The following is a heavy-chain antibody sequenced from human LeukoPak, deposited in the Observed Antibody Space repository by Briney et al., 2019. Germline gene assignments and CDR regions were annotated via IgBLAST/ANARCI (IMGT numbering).Heavy chain of an antibody. V-gene: IGHV1-8*03. J-gene: IGHJ4*02. CDR3: ARRKLDYDFWSGYYLFDY. D-gene: IGHD3-3*01. CDR1: GYTFTGYY. Sequence: ASVKVSCKASGYTFTGYYMHWVRQATGQGLEWMGWMNPNSGNTGYAQKFQGRVTITRNTSISTAYMELSSLRSEDTAVYYCARRKLDYDFWSGYYLFDYWGQGTLVTVSS. CDR2: MNPNSGNT.